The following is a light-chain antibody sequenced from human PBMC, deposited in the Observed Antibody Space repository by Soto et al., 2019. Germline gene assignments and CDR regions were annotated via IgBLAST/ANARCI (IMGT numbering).Light chain of an antibody. CDR1: NIGNKI. CDR3: QVWDSNTGV. CDR2: RDY. Sequence: SYELTQPLSVSVALGQTARITCAGNNIGNKIVHWYQQKPGQAPVLVIYRDYSRPSGIPARFSGSNSGNTATLTISRAQAGDEADFYCQVWDSNTGVFGGGTKLTVL. V-gene: IGLV3-9*01. J-gene: IGLJ3*02.